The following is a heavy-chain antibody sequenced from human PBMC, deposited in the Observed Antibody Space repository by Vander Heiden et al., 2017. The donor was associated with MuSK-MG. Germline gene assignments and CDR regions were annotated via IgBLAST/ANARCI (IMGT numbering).Heavy chain of an antibody. CDR2: ISGSGGST. D-gene: IGHD3-22*01. V-gene: IGHV3-23*01. CDR3: AKTPHYDSSGYPVDY. CDR1: GFTFSSYA. Sequence: EVQLLESGGGFVQPGGSLRLSCAASGFTFSSYAMSWFRQAPGKGLVWVSAISGSGGSTYYADSVKGRFTISRDNSKNTLYLQMNSLRAEDTAVYYCAKTPHYDSSGYPVDYWGQGTLVTVSS. J-gene: IGHJ4*02.